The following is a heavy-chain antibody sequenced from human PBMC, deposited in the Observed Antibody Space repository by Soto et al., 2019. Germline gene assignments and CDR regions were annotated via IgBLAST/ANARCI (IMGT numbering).Heavy chain of an antibody. CDR2: IYYSGST. D-gene: IGHD6-19*01. Sequence: SETLSLTCTVSGGSISSYYWSWIRRPPGKGLEWIGYIYYSGSTNYNPSLKSRVTISVDTSKNQFSLKLSSVTAADTAVYYCARDHSSGWLNWFDPWGQGTLVTVSS. CDR3: ARDHSSGWLNWFDP. CDR1: GGSISSYY. J-gene: IGHJ5*02. V-gene: IGHV4-59*01.